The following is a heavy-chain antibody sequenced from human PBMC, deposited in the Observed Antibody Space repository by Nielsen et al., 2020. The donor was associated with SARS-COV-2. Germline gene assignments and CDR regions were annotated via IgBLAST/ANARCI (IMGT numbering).Heavy chain of an antibody. D-gene: IGHD5-18*01. Sequence: GEPLKISCTASGFTFSVYTMNWVRQAPGKGLEWVSSITYSSRSIFYADSLKGRFTISRDNAKNSLYLQLNSLRAEDTAVYYCARDREYTYDAFDLWGQGTMVTVSS. J-gene: IGHJ3*01. CDR2: ITYSSRSI. CDR3: ARDREYTYDAFDL. V-gene: IGHV3-21*01. CDR1: GFTFSVYT.